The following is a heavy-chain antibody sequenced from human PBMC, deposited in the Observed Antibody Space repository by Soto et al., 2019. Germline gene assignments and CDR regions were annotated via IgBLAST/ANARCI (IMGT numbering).Heavy chain of an antibody. CDR1: GYTFTYRY. Sequence: GASVKVSCKASGYTFTYRYLHWVRQAPGQALEWMGWITPFNGNTNYAQKFQDRVTITRDRSMSTAYMELSSLRSEDTAMYYCARFEEYSSSWSTSSAYNWFDPWGQGTLVTVSS. CDR2: ITPFNGNT. CDR3: ARFEEYSSSWSTSSAYNWFDP. V-gene: IGHV1-45*02. D-gene: IGHD6-13*01. J-gene: IGHJ5*02.